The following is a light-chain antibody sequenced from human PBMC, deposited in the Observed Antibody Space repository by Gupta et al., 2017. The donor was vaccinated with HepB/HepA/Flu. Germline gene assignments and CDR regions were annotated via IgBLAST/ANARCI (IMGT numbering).Light chain of an antibody. CDR2: NNY. CDR1: SANIGTNT. J-gene: IGLJ3*02. Sequence: QSVLTQPPSASGTPGQRVTISCSGSSANIGTNTVNWYQQLPGTAPKLLIYNNYQRPSGVPDRFSGSKSGTSASLAISGLQSEDEADYYCAAWDDSLHGPGFGGGSKLTVL. CDR3: AAWDDSLHGPG. V-gene: IGLV1-44*01.